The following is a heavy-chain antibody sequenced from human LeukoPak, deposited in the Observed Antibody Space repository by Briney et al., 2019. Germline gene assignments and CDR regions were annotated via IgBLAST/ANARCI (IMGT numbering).Heavy chain of an antibody. CDR2: INPNSGGT. Sequence: ASVKVSCKASGYTFTGYTIHWVRQAPGQGLEWMGWINPNSGGTNYAQDFQGRVIMTRDTSINTASMDLSSLRSDDTAVYYCARGTLQNYYSYYMDVWGKGTTVIVAS. V-gene: IGHV1-2*02. J-gene: IGHJ6*03. D-gene: IGHD3-10*01. CDR3: ARGTLQNYYSYYMDV. CDR1: GYTFTGYT.